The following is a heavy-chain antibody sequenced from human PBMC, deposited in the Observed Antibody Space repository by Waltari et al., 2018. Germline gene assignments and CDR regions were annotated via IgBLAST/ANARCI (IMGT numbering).Heavy chain of an antibody. V-gene: IGHV3-7*01. J-gene: IGHJ3*02. CDR1: GFTFSSLW. CDR2: IKQDGSEI. Sequence: EVQLVESGGGLVQPGGSLRLSCAVSGFTFSSLWMSWFRQAPGKGLEWVANIKQDGSEIYYVDAVKGRFTISRDNAKNSLYRQMNSLTTEDTAVYYCAGGGGFLCDIWGQGTLVTVSS. CDR3: AGGGGFLCDI. D-gene: IGHD3-3*01.